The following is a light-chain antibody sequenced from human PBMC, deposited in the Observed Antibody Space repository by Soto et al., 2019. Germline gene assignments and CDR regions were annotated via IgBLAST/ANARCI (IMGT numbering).Light chain of an antibody. Sequence: IVMTHSPATLSVSPGERATLSCSASQSVSSNLAWYQQKPGQAPRLLIYGASSRATGIPDRFSGSGSGTDFTLTISRLEPEDFAVYYCQQYGSSPPTFGPGTKVDIK. CDR2: GAS. CDR3: QQYGSSPPT. CDR1: QSVSSN. V-gene: IGKV3-20*01. J-gene: IGKJ3*01.